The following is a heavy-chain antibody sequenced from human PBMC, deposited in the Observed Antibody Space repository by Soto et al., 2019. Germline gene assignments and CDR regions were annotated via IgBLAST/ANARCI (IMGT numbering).Heavy chain of an antibody. CDR1: GFVFGSYP. CDR2: ISATGDNT. D-gene: IGHD6-13*01. Sequence: EVQLLESGGGLVQPGGSLRLSCTTSGFVFGSYPMAWVRQAPGKGLEWVSAISATGDNTYYADSVKGRFTISRDNSKQTVFLQMNGLGAEDTGIYYCAKRSGSWYFFDHWGQGTLVAVSS. CDR3: AKRSGSWYFFDH. J-gene: IGHJ4*02. V-gene: IGHV3-23*01.